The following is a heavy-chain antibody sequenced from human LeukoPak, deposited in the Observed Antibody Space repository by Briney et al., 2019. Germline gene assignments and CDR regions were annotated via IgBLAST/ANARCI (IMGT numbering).Heavy chain of an antibody. Sequence: ASVKVSCKASGNNFTSFGVSWVRQAPGQGLEYMGWISAYNGDTTYAPKFRGRVTMTTDTSTSTVYMELRSLRSDDTAVYYCARELRYYYGSGSYLFDYWGQGTLVTVSS. D-gene: IGHD3-10*01. J-gene: IGHJ4*02. V-gene: IGHV1-18*04. CDR1: GNNFTSFG. CDR3: ARELRYYYGSGSYLFDY. CDR2: ISAYNGDT.